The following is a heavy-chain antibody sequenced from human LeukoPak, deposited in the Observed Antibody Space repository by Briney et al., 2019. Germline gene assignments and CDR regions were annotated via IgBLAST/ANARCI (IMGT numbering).Heavy chain of an antibody. D-gene: IGHD4-17*01. CDR3: ATHGDYESFDY. CDR1: GLTFSSYA. V-gene: IGHV3-23*01. J-gene: IGHJ4*02. CDR2: ISGSGGST. Sequence: TGGSLRLSCAASGLTFSSYAMSWVRQAPGKGLEWVSAISGSGGSTYYADSVKGRFTISRDNSKNTLYLQMNSLRAEDTAVYYCATHGDYESFDYWGQGTLVTVSS.